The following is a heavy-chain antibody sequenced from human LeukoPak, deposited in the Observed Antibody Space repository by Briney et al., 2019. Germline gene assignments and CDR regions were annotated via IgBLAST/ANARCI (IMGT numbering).Heavy chain of an antibody. CDR3: ARVGYYYDSSGYYYGGFFDY. CDR2: INPSGGST. Sequence: AASVKVSCKASGYTFTSYYMHWVRQAPGQGLEWMGIINPSGGSTSYAQKFQGRVTMTGDTSTSTVYMELSSLRSEDTAVYYCARVGYYYDSSGYYYGGFFDYWGQGTLVTVSS. CDR1: GYTFTSYY. J-gene: IGHJ4*02. V-gene: IGHV1-46*01. D-gene: IGHD3-22*01.